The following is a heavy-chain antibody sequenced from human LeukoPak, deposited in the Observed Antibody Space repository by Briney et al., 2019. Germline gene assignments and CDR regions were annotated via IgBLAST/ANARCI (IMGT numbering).Heavy chain of an antibody. CDR1: GGSLSNYH. J-gene: IGHJ4*02. CDR2: IYFEGST. V-gene: IGHV4-59*08. Sequence: PSETLSLTCTVSGGSLSNYHWSWIRQPPGKGLEWIGDIYFEGSTKYNPSFDGRVTMSVDTSKNQFSLRLRSVTAADTAVYYCVRHGLPDWNYDYWGQGTLVTVSS. CDR3: VRHGLPDWNYDY. D-gene: IGHD1-7*01.